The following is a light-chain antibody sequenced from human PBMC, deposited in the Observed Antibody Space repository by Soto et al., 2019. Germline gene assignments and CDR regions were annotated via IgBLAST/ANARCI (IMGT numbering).Light chain of an antibody. Sequence: DIQMTQSPSSLSASVGDRVTITCQASLDIITLLNWYQEKPGQTPKLLIFDASNLEVGVPSRCSGGGSGTHFTLTLTSLQPEDVATYYCQQYENLPITFGQGTRLEIK. J-gene: IGKJ5*01. CDR2: DAS. CDR3: QQYENLPIT. CDR1: LDIITL. V-gene: IGKV1-33*01.